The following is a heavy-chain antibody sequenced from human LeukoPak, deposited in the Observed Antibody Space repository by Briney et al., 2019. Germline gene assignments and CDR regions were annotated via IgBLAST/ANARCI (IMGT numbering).Heavy chain of an antibody. J-gene: IGHJ4*02. Sequence: SGPALVKPTQTPTLTSTFSGFPPSPVQLFVSWILHPPGRALEWLARIDWDDDKFYSTSLKTRLTISKDTSKNQVVLTMTNMDPVDTATYYCARGRRGADYWGQGTLVTVSS. CDR2: IDWDDDK. V-gene: IGHV2-70*17. D-gene: IGHD6-25*01. CDR3: ARGRRGADY. CDR1: GFPPSPVQLF.